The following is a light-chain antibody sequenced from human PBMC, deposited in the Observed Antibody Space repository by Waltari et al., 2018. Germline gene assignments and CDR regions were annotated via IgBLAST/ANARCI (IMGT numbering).Light chain of an antibody. CDR2: VNSDGSH. J-gene: IGLJ3*02. CDR1: SGHSSNI. V-gene: IGLV4-69*01. Sequence: QLVVTQSPSASASLGASVKLTCTLSSGHSSNIIAWLQQQPEKGPRSVMKVNSDGSHSRGDEIPDRFSGSSSGAERYLTISSLQAEDEADYYCQTGGHGTWVFGGGTKLTVL. CDR3: QTGGHGTWV.